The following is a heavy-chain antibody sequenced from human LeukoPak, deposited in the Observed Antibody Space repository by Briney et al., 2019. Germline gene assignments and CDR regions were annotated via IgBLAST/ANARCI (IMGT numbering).Heavy chain of an antibody. D-gene: IGHD3-16*01. CDR1: GCTFSSYA. J-gene: IGHJ4*02. Sequence: GGSLRLSCAASGCTFSSYAMSWVRQAPGKGLEWVSAISGSGGSTYYADSVKGRFTISRDNSKNTLYLQMNSLRAEDTAVYYCAKLIRGGRYYFDYWGQGTLVTVSS. V-gene: IGHV3-23*01. CDR3: AKLIRGGRYYFDY. CDR2: ISGSGGST.